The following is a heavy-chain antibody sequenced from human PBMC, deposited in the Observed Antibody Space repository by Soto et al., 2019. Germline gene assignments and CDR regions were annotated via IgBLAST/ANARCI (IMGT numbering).Heavy chain of an antibody. D-gene: IGHD1-26*01. CDR2: ISYDGSNK. J-gene: IGHJ4*02. CDR3: AREVGAKVWFDY. CDR1: GFTFSSYA. V-gene: IGHV3-30-3*01. Sequence: QVQLVESGGGVVQPGRSLRLSCAASGFTFSSYAMHWVRQAPGKGLEWVAVISYDGSNKYYADSVKGRFTISRDNSKNTLYLQMNSLRAEDTAVYYCAREVGAKVWFDYWGQGTLDTVSS.